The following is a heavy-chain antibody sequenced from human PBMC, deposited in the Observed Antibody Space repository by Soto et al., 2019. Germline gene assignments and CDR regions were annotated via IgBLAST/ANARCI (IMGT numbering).Heavy chain of an antibody. V-gene: IGHV4-34*01. Sequence: SETLSLTCAVYGGSFSGYYWSWIRQPPGKGLEWIGEINHSGSTNYNPSLKSRVIISVDTSKNQFSLKLSSVTAADTAVYYCARGGRGYYYDSSGYYYRGGYFDYWGQGTLVTVSS. D-gene: IGHD3-22*01. CDR3: ARGGRGYYYDSSGYYYRGGYFDY. CDR1: GGSFSGYY. J-gene: IGHJ4*02. CDR2: INHSGST.